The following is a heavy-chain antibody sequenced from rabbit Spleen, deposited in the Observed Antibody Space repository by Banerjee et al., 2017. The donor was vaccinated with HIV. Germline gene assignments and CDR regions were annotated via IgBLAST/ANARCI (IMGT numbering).Heavy chain of an antibody. V-gene: IGHV1S40*01. J-gene: IGHJ4*01. Sequence: QSLEEFGGDLVKPGASLPLTWIASVFSFSSAYDMCWVRQAPGKRLERIACIYAGSSGSTYYASWAKGRFTISKPSSTTVTLQMTSLTAADTATYFCARGDTGVGLGELFTVAYYLNLWGPGTLVTVS. CDR2: IYAGSSGST. D-gene: IGHD7-1*01. CDR3: ARGDTGVGLGELFTVAYYLNL. CDR1: VFSFSSAYD.